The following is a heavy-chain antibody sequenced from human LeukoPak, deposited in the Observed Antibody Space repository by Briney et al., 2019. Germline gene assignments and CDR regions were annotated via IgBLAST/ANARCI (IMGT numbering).Heavy chain of an antibody. D-gene: IGHD3-22*01. Sequence: SETLSLTCTVSGYSISSGYYWGWIRQPPGKGLEWIGYIYHSGSTYYNPSLKSRVTISADTSKNQFSLKPSSVTAADTAVYYCARDHYYDSSGYYWDAFDIWGQGTMVTVSS. CDR1: GYSISSGYY. CDR3: ARDHYYDSSGYYWDAFDI. CDR2: IYHSGST. V-gene: IGHV4-38-2*02. J-gene: IGHJ3*02.